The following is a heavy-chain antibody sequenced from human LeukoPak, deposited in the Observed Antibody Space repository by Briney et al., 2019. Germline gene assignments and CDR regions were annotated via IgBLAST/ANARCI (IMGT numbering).Heavy chain of an antibody. CDR3: ARRSSGWDAFDV. Sequence: ASVNVSCKASGGTFSSYAISWVRQAPGQGLEWMGRIIPILGRTNYSQKFQGRVTITADKSTSKAYMELSSVRSEDRAVYYCARRSSGWDAFDVWGQGTMVTVFS. CDR2: IIPILGRT. CDR1: GGTFSSYA. D-gene: IGHD6-19*01. V-gene: IGHV1-69*04. J-gene: IGHJ3*01.